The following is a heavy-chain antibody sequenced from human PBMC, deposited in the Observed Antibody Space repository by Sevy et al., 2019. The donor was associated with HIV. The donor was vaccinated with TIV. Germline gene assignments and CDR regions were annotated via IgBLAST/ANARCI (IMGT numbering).Heavy chain of an antibody. Sequence: SETLSLTCAVSGGSISSGDYSWTWIRQPRGKGLEWIEYMYHSGSTYYNPSLKSRVTISVDRSKNQFSLRLSSVTAADTAVYYCARGRYDFWSGYGPWGQGTLVTVSS. CDR1: GGSISSGDYS. CDR2: MYHSGST. CDR3: ARGRYDFWSGYGP. D-gene: IGHD3-3*01. J-gene: IGHJ5*02. V-gene: IGHV4-30-2*01.